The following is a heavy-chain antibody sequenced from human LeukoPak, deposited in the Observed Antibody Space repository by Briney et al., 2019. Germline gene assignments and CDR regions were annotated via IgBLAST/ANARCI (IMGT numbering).Heavy chain of an antibody. D-gene: IGHD6-19*01. CDR3: AKDSEGLVPYNWFDP. J-gene: IGHJ5*02. V-gene: IGHV3-23*01. CDR1: GFTFSSYA. Sequence: GGSLRLSCAASGFTFSSYAMSWVRQAPGKGLEWVSAISGSAGSTYYADSVKGRFTISRDNSKNTLYLQMNSLRAEDTAVYYCAKDSEGLVPYNWFDPWGQGTLVTVSS. CDR2: ISGSAGST.